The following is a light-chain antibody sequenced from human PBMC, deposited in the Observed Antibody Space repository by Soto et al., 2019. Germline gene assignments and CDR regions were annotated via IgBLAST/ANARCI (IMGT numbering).Light chain of an antibody. CDR3: QQYTSFPLT. Sequence: QMTQSPSTLSSSVGDRVTITCRASQSISSWLAWYQQKPAKAPNLLIYETSNLESGVPSRFSGSGSGTEFTLTISSLQPDDFATYFCQQYTSFPLTFGGGTKVEI. J-gene: IGKJ4*01. CDR1: QSISSW. CDR2: ETS. V-gene: IGKV1-5*03.